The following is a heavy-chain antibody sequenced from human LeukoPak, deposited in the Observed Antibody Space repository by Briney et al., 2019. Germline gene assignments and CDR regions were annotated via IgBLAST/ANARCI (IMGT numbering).Heavy chain of an antibody. V-gene: IGHV3-66*01. D-gene: IGHD3-22*01. CDR1: GFTDSSNY. CDR2: IYSCGST. J-gene: IGHJ4*02. Sequence: GGPLRLSCAPSGFTDSSNYMIWVRQARGKGLEWVSVIYSCGSTYYADSVKGRFTISRDNSKNTLYLQMNSLRAEDTAVYYCARVIPHYYDSSGVDYWGQGTLVTLPS. CDR3: ARVIPHYYDSSGVDY.